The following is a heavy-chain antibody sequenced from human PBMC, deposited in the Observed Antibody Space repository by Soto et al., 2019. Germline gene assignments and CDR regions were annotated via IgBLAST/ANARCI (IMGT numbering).Heavy chain of an antibody. V-gene: IGHV4-61*01. Sequence: KPSETLSLTCTVSGGSVSSGNYYWSWIRQPPGKGLDWIGDIYYTGSTNHDPSLKSRVTMSVDTSKNQFSLKLNSVTAADTAVYYCARMSVTMRNWFDPWGQGTLVTVSS. D-gene: IGHD3-22*01. J-gene: IGHJ5*02. CDR2: IYYTGST. CDR3: ARMSVTMRNWFDP. CDR1: GGSVSSGNYY.